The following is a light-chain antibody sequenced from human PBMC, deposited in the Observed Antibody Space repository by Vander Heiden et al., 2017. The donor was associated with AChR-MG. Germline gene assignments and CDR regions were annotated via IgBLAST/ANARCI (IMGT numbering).Light chain of an antibody. Sequence: SQSVSSNLAWYQQKPGQAPRLLIYGASTRATGIPARFSGSGSGTGFTLTISSLQSEDFAVYYCQQYDNWPQTFGQGTKLEIK. V-gene: IGKV3-15*01. J-gene: IGKJ2*01. CDR1: QSVSSN. CDR2: GAS. CDR3: QQYDNWPQT.